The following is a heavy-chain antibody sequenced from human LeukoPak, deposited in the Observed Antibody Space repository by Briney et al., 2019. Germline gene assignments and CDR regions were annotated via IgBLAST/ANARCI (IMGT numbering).Heavy chain of an antibody. CDR3: ARDHRANGNFVSATTFDF. Sequence: ASVKVSCKASGYSFTIYAMHWGRQALGQRPEWMGWINVDSGNTKYSEKFQDRVTITRDTSAGTAYVELSRLSSEDTAIYYCARDHRANGNFVSATTFDFWGQGTLVTVSS. V-gene: IGHV1-3*01. J-gene: IGHJ4*02. CDR1: GYSFTIYA. CDR2: INVDSGNT. D-gene: IGHD2/OR15-2a*01.